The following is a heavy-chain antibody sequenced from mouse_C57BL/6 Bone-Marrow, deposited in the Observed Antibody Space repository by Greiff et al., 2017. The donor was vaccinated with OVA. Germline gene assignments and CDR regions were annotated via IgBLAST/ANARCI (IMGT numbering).Heavy chain of an antibody. D-gene: IGHD4-1*02. V-gene: IGHV3-6*01. Sequence: EVKLQESGPGLVKPSQSLSLTRSVTGYSITSGYYWNWIRQFPGNKLEWMGYISYDGSNNYNPSLKNRISITRDTSKNQCFLKLNSVTTEDTATDDCARDQLGPFAYWGQGTLVTVSA. J-gene: IGHJ3*01. CDR1: GYSITSGYY. CDR3: ARDQLGPFAY. CDR2: ISYDGSN.